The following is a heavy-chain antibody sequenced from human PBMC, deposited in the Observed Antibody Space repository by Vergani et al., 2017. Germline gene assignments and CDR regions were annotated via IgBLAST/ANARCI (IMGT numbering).Heavy chain of an antibody. J-gene: IGHJ4*02. D-gene: IGHD2-21*01. V-gene: IGHV3-30*02. CDR3: ARHFRDCGNDY. CDR1: GFTLSNYD. CDR2: IQFDGSNQ. Sequence: QVQLVESGGGVVQRGGSLRLSCVTSGFTLSNYDMQWIRQGPGKGLEFVAFIQFDGSNQYYADSVKGRFTLSRDFSKNTLYLQMNSLRTDDTATYYCARHFRDCGNDYWGQGTKVIVSS.